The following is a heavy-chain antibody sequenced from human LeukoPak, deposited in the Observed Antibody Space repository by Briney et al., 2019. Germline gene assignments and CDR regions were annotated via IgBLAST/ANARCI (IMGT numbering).Heavy chain of an antibody. V-gene: IGHV4-34*01. CDR1: GFTFSSYA. J-gene: IGHJ4*02. D-gene: IGHD1-14*01. CDR3: ARRVFRKPFDY. Sequence: LRLSCAASGFTFSSYAMHWVRQPPGKGLEWIGEINHSGSTNYNPSLKSRVTISVDTSKNQFSLKLSSVTAADTAVYYCARRVFRKPFDYWGQGTLVTVSS. CDR2: INHSGST.